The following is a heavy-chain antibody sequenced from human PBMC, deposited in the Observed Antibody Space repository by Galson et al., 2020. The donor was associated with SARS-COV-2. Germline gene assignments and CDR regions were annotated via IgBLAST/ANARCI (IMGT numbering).Heavy chain of an antibody. CDR2: IYYSGSP. CDR3: ARAVRGVIVKGFDWFDP. CDR1: AGSISSSSYY. V-gene: IGHV4-39*07. D-gene: IGHD3-10*01. Sequence: SETLSLTCTVSAGSISSSSYYSGWLRQPPGKGLELIGSIYYSGSPYYNPSLKSRVTISVDTSKNQFSLKLSSVTAADTAVYYCARAVRGVIVKGFDWFDPWGQGTLVTVSS. J-gene: IGHJ5*02.